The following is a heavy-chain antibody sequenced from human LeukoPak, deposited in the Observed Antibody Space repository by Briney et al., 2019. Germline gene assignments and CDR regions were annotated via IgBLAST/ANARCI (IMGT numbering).Heavy chain of an antibody. J-gene: IGHJ4*02. Sequence: GGSLRLSCAASGFTFSDYYTTWIRQAPGQGLEWVSYISSSGGYTNYADSVRGRFTISRDNAKKSLYLQINSLRAEDTAVYFCARDYVLDYWGQGTLVTVSS. V-gene: IGHV3-11*05. CDR1: GFTFSDYY. CDR3: ARDYVLDY. CDR2: ISSSGGYT. D-gene: IGHD3-16*01.